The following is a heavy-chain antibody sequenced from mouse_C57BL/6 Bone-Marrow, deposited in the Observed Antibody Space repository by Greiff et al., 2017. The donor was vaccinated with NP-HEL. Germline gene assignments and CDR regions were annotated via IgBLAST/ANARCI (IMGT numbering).Heavy chain of an antibody. J-gene: IGHJ3*01. CDR2: FYPGSGSI. CDR1: GYTFTEYT. CDR3: ARDERDVSWFAY. D-gene: IGHD3-3*01. V-gene: IGHV1-62-2*01. Sequence: VKLMESGAELVKPGASVKLSCKASGYTFTEYTIHWVKQRPGQGLEWIGWFYPGSGSIKYNEKFKGKATLTADKSSSTVYMELSSLTSEDSAVYFCARDERDVSWFAYWGQGTLVTVSA.